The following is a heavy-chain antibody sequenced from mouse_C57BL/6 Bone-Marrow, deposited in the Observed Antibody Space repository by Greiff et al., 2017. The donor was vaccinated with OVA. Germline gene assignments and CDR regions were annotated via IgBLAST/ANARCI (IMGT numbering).Heavy chain of an antibody. Sequence: EVKLQESGGGLVQPKGSLKLSCAASGFSFNTYAMNWVRQAPGKGLEWVARIRSKSNNYATYYADSVKDRFTISRDDSESMLYLQMNNLKTEDTAMYYCVRQGDYGFAYWGQGTLVTVSA. V-gene: IGHV10-1*01. D-gene: IGHD2-4*01. CDR3: VRQGDYGFAY. J-gene: IGHJ3*01. CDR2: IRSKSNNYAT. CDR1: GFSFNTYA.